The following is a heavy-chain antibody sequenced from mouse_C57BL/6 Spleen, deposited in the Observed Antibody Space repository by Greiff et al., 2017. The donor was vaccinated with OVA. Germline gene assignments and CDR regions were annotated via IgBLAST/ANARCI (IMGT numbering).Heavy chain of an antibody. D-gene: IGHD1-1*01. J-gene: IGHJ2*01. CDR3: ARRGYGSSSFDY. V-gene: IGHV1-80*01. CDR2: IYPGDGDT. Sequence: QVQLQQSGAELVKPGASVKISCKASGYAFSSYWMNWVKQRPGKGLEWIGQIYPGDGDTNYNGKFKGKATLTADKSSSTAYMQLSSLTSEDSAVYFCARRGYGSSSFDYWGQGTTLTVSS. CDR1: GYAFSSYW.